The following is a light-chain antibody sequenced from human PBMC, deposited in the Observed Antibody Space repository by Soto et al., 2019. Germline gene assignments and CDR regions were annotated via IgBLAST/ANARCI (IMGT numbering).Light chain of an antibody. CDR1: SSDVGGYNY. J-gene: IGLJ1*01. CDR3: SSYTSSSTYV. V-gene: IGLV2-14*01. Sequence: QSAPTQPPSASGSPGQSVTFSCTGTSSDVGGYNYVSWYQQHPGKAPKLMIYEVSNRPSGVSNRFSGSKSGNTASLTISGLQAEDEADYYCSSYTSSSTYVFGTGTKLTVL. CDR2: EVS.